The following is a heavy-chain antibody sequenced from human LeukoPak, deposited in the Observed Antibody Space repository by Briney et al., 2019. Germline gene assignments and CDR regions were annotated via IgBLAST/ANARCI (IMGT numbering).Heavy chain of an antibody. CDR2: ISGSGGST. J-gene: IGHJ3*02. Sequence: GGSLRLSCAASGFTFSSYAMSWVRQAPGKGLEWVSAISGSGGSTYYADSVKGRFTISRDNSKNTLYLQMNSLRAEDTAVYYCAKVRMITMIAYDAFDIWGQGTMVTVSS. D-gene: IGHD3-22*01. CDR1: GFTFSSYA. V-gene: IGHV3-23*01. CDR3: AKVRMITMIAYDAFDI.